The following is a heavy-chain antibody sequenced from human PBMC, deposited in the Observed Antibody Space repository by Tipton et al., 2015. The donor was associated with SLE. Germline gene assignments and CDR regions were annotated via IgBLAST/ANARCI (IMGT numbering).Heavy chain of an antibody. CDR1: GGSISSSSYY. CDR3: ARADWSGYLFGY. J-gene: IGHJ4*02. CDR2: IYYSGST. V-gene: IGHV4-39*07. Sequence: TLSLTCTVSGGSISSSSYYWGWIRQPPGKGLEWIGRIYYSGSTNYNPSLKSRVTISVDTSKNQFSLKLSSVTAADTAVYYCARADWSGYLFGYWGQGTLVTVSS. D-gene: IGHD3-3*01.